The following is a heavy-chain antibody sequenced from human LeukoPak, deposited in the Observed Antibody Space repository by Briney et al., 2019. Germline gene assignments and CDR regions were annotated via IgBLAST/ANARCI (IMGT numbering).Heavy chain of an antibody. CDR1: GFTFRDFY. J-gene: IGHJ4*02. CDR3: AKDYYALLWFGEFNRKYYFDY. V-gene: IGHV3-23*01. Sequence: PGGSLRLSCAASGFTFRDFYMSWIRQAPGKGLEWVSYISGSGGERYYTESVKGRFTISRDNSKNTLYLQMNSLRAEDTAIYYCAKDYYALLWFGEFNRKYYFDYWGQGTLVTVSS. D-gene: IGHD3-10*01. CDR2: ISGSGGER.